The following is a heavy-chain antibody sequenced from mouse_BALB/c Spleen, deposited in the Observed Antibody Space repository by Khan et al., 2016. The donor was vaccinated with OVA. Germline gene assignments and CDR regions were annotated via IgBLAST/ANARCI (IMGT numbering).Heavy chain of an antibody. CDR3: ARNYDYDEGLAY. J-gene: IGHJ3*01. Sequence: QVQLKQSGPGLVQPSQSLSITCTVSGFSLTTYGVHWVLQSPGKGLEWLGVIWSGGSTDYNAAFISRLSISKDNSKSQVFFKMNSLQANDTAIYYCARNYDYDEGLAYWGQGTLVTVSA. V-gene: IGHV2-2*02. D-gene: IGHD2-4*01. CDR1: GFSLTTYG. CDR2: IWSGGST.